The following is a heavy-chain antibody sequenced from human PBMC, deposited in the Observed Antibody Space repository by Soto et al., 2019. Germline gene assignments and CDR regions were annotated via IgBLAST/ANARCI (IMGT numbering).Heavy chain of an antibody. CDR1: GGSISGGDYY. J-gene: IGHJ5*02. CDR3: ARRDRSGFSYWLDT. V-gene: IGHV4-31*03. CDR2: IYFSGTT. D-gene: IGHD3-22*01. Sequence: QVQLQESGPGLVKPSQTLSLTCTVSGGSISGGDYYWSWIRQHPGKGLEWIGTIYFSGTTYYNPSLRSRVTILVDTFKNQFSLNLSSVTAADTAVYYCARRDRSGFSYWLDTWGQGTLVTVSS.